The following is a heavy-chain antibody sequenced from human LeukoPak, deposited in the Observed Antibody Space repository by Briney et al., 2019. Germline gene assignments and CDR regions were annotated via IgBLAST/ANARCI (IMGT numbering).Heavy chain of an antibody. V-gene: IGHV3-7*01. CDR1: GFTFSSYW. Sequence: GGSLRLSCAASGFTFSSYWMNWVRQAPGKGLEWVANIKQGGSEEYYVDSVKGRFTISRDNAKNSLYLQMNNLRAEDTAVYYCARSMLLLQYYFDYWGQGTLVTVSS. CDR3: ARSMLLLQYYFDY. J-gene: IGHJ4*02. CDR2: IKQGGSEE. D-gene: IGHD3-22*01.